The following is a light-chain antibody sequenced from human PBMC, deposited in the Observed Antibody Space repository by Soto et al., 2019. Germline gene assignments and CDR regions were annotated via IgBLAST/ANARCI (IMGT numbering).Light chain of an antibody. CDR1: SSDVGGYNY. V-gene: IGLV2-11*01. CDR2: EVT. J-gene: IGLJ1*01. CDR3: CSYAGSYSNYV. Sequence: QSVLTQPRSVSGSPGQSFTISCTGTSSDVGGYNYVSWYQQHPGKVPKLMIYEVTKRPSGVPDRFSGSKSGNTASLTISGLQAEDEADYYCCSYAGSYSNYVFGTGTKVTVL.